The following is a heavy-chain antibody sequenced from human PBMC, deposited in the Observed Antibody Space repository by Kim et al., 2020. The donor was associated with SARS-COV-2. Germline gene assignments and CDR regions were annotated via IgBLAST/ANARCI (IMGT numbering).Heavy chain of an antibody. CDR3: ASLAGTRRYYYFDY. J-gene: IGHJ4*02. Sequence: AQKFQGRVTMTRDTSISTAYMELSRLRSDDTAVYYCASLAGTRRYYYFDYWGQGTLVTVSS. V-gene: IGHV1-2*02. D-gene: IGHD1-1*01.